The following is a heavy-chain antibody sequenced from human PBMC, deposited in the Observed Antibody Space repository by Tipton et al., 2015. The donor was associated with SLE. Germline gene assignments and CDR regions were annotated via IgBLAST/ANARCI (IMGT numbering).Heavy chain of an antibody. CDR1: GGSLSYYY. CDR3: ARGSDGDYVRYFDV. CDR2: IYSSGTK. D-gene: IGHD4-17*01. J-gene: IGHJ2*01. V-gene: IGHV4-4*07. Sequence: TLSLTCTVSGGSLSYYYWSWIRQPAGKGLEWIGRIYSSGTKNKNPSLKSRLSMSIDASKNQVSLRLNAVTAADTAVYYCARGSDGDYVRYFDVWGRCTLVTVSS.